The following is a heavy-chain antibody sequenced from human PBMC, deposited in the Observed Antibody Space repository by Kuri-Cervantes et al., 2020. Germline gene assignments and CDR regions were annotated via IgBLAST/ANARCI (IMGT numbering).Heavy chain of an antibody. Sequence: ASVKVSCKASGYTFTGYYMHWVRQAPGQGLEWMGWINPNSGGTDYAQKFQGRVTMTRDTSTSTVYMELSSLRSEDTAVYYCARGRDMGAAMDVWGQGTTVTVSS. CDR3: ARGRDMGAAMDV. CDR2: INPNSGGT. V-gene: IGHV1-2*02. D-gene: IGHD2-15*01. CDR1: GYTFTGYY. J-gene: IGHJ6*02.